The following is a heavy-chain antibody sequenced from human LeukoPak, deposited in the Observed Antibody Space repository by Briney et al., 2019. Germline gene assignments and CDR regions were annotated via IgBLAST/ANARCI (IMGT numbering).Heavy chain of an antibody. CDR2: IYYSGST. J-gene: IGHJ4*02. V-gene: IGHV4-34*01. CDR1: GGSFSGYY. Sequence: SETLSLTCAVYGGSFSGYYWSWIRQPPGKGLEWIGSIYYSGSTYYNPSLKSRVTISVDTSKNQFSLKLSSVTAADTAVYYCARRGGNSVRAHFDYWGQGTLVTVSS. CDR3: ARRGGNSVRAHFDY. D-gene: IGHD4-23*01.